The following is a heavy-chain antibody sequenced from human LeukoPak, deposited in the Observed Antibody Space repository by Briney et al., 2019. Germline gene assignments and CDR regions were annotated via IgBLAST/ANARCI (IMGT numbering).Heavy chain of an antibody. D-gene: IGHD1-1*01. CDR2: INPSGGST. CDR3: AREGSGTRGYYYYMDV. V-gene: IGHV1-46*01. Sequence: ASVKVSCKASGYTFTSYYMHWVRQAPGQGLEWMGIINPSGGSTSYAQKFQGRVTMTRDTSTSTVYMELSSLRSEDTAVYYCAREGSGTRGYYYYMDVWGKGTTVTVS. CDR1: GYTFTSYY. J-gene: IGHJ6*03.